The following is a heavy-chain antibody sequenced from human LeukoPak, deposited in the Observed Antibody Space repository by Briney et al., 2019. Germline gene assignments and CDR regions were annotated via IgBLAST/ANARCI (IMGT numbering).Heavy chain of an antibody. CDR3: AIGLVRGNFDY. V-gene: IGHV3-30*03. CDR1: GFTFSSYG. J-gene: IGHJ4*02. Sequence: GGSLRLSCAASGFTFSSYGMHWVRQAPGKGLERVAVISYDGSNKYYADSVKGRFTISRNNSKNTLYLQMNSLRAEDTAVYYCAIGLVRGNFDYWGQGTLVTVSS. CDR2: ISYDGSNK. D-gene: IGHD6-19*01.